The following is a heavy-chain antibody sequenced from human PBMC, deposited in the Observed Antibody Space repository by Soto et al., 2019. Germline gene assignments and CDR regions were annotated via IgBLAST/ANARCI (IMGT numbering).Heavy chain of an antibody. Sequence: QVQLVQSGAEVKKPGSSVKVSCKASGGTFSSYAISWVRQAPGQGLEWMGGIIPIFGTANYAQKFQGRVTITTDESTSTAYMELSSLRSEATAVYYCARFVRRTTVTTHGMDVWGQGTTVTVSS. CDR1: GGTFSSYA. CDR2: IIPIFGTA. V-gene: IGHV1-69*05. D-gene: IGHD4-4*01. J-gene: IGHJ6*02. CDR3: ARFVRRTTVTTHGMDV.